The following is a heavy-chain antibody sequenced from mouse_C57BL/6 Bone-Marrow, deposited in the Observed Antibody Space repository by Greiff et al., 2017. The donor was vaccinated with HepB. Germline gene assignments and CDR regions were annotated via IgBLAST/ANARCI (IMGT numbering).Heavy chain of an antibody. CDR2: IDPEDGET. CDR1: GFNIKDYY. CDR3: VYDGSRGY. J-gene: IGHJ2*01. Sequence: VQLQQSGAELVKPGASVKLSCTASGFNIKDYYMHWVKQRTEQGLEWIGRIDPEDGETKYAPKFQSKATITADTSSNTAYLQLSSLTSEDTAVYYCVYDGSRGYWGQVTTLTVSS. D-gene: IGHD2-3*01. V-gene: IGHV14-2*01.